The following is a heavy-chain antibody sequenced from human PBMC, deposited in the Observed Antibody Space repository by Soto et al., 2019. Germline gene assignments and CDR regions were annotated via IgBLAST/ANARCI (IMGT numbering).Heavy chain of an antibody. V-gene: IGHV5-51*01. D-gene: IGHD1-1*01. CDR2: IYPGDSDT. CDR3: ARPIETGSLVTLYAFDI. Sequence: PGESLNISCKGSGYSFTSYLIGWVRQMPGKGLEWMGIIYPGDSDTRYSPSFQGQVTISADKSISTAYLQWSSLKASDTAMHYCARPIETGSLVTLYAFDIWGQGTMVTVSS. J-gene: IGHJ3*02. CDR1: GYSFTSYL.